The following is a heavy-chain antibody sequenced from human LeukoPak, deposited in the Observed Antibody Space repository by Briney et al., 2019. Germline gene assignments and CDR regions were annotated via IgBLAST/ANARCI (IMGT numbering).Heavy chain of an antibody. CDR1: GLTFSSYA. V-gene: IGHV3-23*01. D-gene: IGHD6-19*01. Sequence: PGGSLRLSCAASGLTFSSYAMSWVRQAPGKGLEWVSAISGSGGSTYYADSVKGRFTISRDNSKNTLYLQMNSLRAEDTAVYYCAKRQWLDGGSDYWGQGTLVTVSS. J-gene: IGHJ4*02. CDR2: ISGSGGST. CDR3: AKRQWLDGGSDY.